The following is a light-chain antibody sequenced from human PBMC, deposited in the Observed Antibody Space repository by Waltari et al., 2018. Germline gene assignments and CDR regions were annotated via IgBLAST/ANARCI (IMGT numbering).Light chain of an antibody. CDR2: KDT. CDR3: QSADSSGTWV. J-gene: IGLJ3*02. Sequence: SYELTQPPSVSVSPGQTATITCSGDALPKQSAHWYHQKPGQAPVVVIYKDTERPSGIPERFSGSSSGTTVTLTINGVQAEDEADYYCQSADSSGTWVFGGGTKLTVL. CDR1: ALPKQS. V-gene: IGLV3-25*03.